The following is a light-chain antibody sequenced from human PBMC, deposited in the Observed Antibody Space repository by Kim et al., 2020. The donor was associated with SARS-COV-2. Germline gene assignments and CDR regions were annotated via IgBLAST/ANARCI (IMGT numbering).Light chain of an antibody. CDR3: QQYNNWPPYT. CDR2: GAS. V-gene: IGKV3-15*01. J-gene: IGKJ2*01. CDR1: RSVTSN. Sequence: ERVMTQSPATLSVSPGERATLSCRASRSVTSNLAWYQQKPGQAPRLLIYGASTRATGIPARFSGSGSGTDFTLTISSLQSEDVAVYYCQQYNNWPPYTFGQGTKLEI.